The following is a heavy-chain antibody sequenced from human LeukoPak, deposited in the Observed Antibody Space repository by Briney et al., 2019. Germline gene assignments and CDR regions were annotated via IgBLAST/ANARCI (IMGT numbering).Heavy chain of an antibody. CDR1: GGSISSSNW. CDR3: AAESERWLVRS. D-gene: IGHD6-19*01. CDR2: IYHSGST. Sequence: SETLSLTCAVSGGSISSSNWWSWVRQPPGKGLEWIGEIYHSGSTNYNPSLKSRVTISIDTSKNQFSLKLYSVTAADTAVYYCAAESERWLVRSWGQGTLVTVSS. V-gene: IGHV4-4*02. J-gene: IGHJ4*02.